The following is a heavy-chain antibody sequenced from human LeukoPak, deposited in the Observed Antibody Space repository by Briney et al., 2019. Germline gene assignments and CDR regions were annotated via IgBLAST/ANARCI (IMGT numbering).Heavy chain of an antibody. CDR3: AGIGELSYWGFDY. Sequence: GGSLRLSCAASGFTFSSYSMNWVRQAPGKGLEWVSSISSSSSYIYYADSVKGRFTISRDNAKNSLYLQMNSLRAEDTAVYYCAGIGELSYWGFDYWGQGTLVTVSS. CDR1: GFTFSSYS. V-gene: IGHV3-21*01. J-gene: IGHJ4*02. CDR2: ISSSSSYI. D-gene: IGHD3-10*01.